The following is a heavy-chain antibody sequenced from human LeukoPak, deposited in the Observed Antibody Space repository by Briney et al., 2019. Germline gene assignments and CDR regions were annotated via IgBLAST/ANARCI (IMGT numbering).Heavy chain of an antibody. J-gene: IGHJ4*02. CDR1: GASISSSDYY. D-gene: IGHD3-10*01. CDR3: ARIITKVYGSGSPESYFDY. Sequence: SETLSLTCTVSGASISSSDYYWSWIRQPPGKGLEWIGYIYYIGSTYYNPSLKSRVIISVDTSKDQFSLKLSSVTAADTAVYYCARIITKVYGSGSPESYFDYWGQGTVVTVSS. CDR2: IYYIGST. V-gene: IGHV4-30-4*01.